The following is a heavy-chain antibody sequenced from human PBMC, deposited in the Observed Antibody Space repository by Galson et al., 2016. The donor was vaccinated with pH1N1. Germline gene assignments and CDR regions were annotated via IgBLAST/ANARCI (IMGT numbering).Heavy chain of an antibody. D-gene: IGHD3/OR15-3a*01. CDR2: FDPEGGET. CDR3: ATDYDFEINPIFEP. J-gene: IGHJ5*02. V-gene: IGHV1-24*01. CDR1: GYTLTKVS. Sequence: SVKVSCKVTGYTLTKVSMHWVRQAPGKGLEWMGSFDPEGGETLYAQKFQGRLTMTEDSSTDTAYMELNTLRSEETAVYYFATDYDFEINPIFEPWGQGTLVTVSS.